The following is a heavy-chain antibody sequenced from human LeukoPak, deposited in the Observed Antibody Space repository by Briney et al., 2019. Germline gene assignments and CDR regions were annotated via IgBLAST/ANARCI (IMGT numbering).Heavy chain of an antibody. J-gene: IGHJ4*02. Sequence: QPGGSLRLSCAASGFTFDDYGISWVRQAPGKGLEWVSGINWNGGSTGYADSVKGRFTISRDNAKNSLYLQMNSLRAEDTALYYCARVSYGIPSFDYWGQGTLVTVSS. CDR3: ARVSYGIPSFDY. CDR2: INWNGGST. V-gene: IGHV3-20*04. D-gene: IGHD3-16*01. CDR1: GFTFDDYG.